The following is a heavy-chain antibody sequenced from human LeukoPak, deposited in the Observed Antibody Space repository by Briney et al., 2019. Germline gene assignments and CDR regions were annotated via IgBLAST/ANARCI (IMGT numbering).Heavy chain of an antibody. V-gene: IGHV5-51*01. CDR3: VGQVDAGGY. Sequence: GESLKISCKGSGSSFSTYWIGWVRQMPGQGLEWMGIIYPGDSDIRYNPSFQGQVTISADKSISTAYLQWSSLKASDTAMYYCVGQVDAGGYWGQGTLVTVSS. D-gene: IGHD3-16*01. J-gene: IGHJ4*02. CDR1: GSSFSTYW. CDR2: IYPGDSDI.